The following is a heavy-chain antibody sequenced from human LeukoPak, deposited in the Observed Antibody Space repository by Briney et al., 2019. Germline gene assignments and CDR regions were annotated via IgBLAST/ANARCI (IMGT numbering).Heavy chain of an antibody. CDR1: GGTFSSYA. Sequence: SVKVSCKASGGTFSSYAISWGRQAPGQGLEWMGGIIPIFGTANYAQKFQGRVTITADESTSTAYMELSSLRSEDTAVYYCASPYSSGWYGRPSFDYWGQGTLVTVSS. CDR2: IIPIFGTA. D-gene: IGHD6-19*01. J-gene: IGHJ4*02. CDR3: ASPYSSGWYGRPSFDY. V-gene: IGHV1-69*01.